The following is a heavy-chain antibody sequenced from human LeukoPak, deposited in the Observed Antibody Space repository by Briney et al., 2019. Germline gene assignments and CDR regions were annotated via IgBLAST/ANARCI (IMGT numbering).Heavy chain of an antibody. V-gene: IGHV3-9*03. D-gene: IGHD1-26*01. CDR2: ISWNSGTI. J-gene: IGHJ5*02. Sequence: GRSLRLSCAASGFTFDDYAMHWVRQAPGKGLEWVSGISWNSGTIGYADSVKGRFTISRDNAKNSLYLQMNSLRDDDMALYYCARGNSGSYAQDWFDPWGQGTLDTVSS. CDR3: ARGNSGSYAQDWFDP. CDR1: GFTFDDYA.